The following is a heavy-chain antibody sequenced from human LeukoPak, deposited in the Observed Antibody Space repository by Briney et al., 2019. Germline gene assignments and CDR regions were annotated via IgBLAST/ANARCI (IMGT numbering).Heavy chain of an antibody. CDR3: ARESGASSSWYSGYYYYYYMDV. D-gene: IGHD6-13*01. V-gene: IGHV1-8*03. Sequence: SVKVSCKASGYTFTTFDINWVRQATGQGLEWMGWMNPNSGNTGYAQRFQGRVTITRNTSISTAYMELSSLRSEDTAVYYCARESGASSSWYSGYYYYYYMDVWGKGTTVTVSS. J-gene: IGHJ6*03. CDR2: MNPNSGNT. CDR1: GYTFTTFD.